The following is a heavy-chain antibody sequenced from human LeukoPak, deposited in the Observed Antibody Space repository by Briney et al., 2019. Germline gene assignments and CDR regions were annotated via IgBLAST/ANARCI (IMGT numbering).Heavy chain of an antibody. V-gene: IGHV3-30*02. Sequence: GGSLRLSCAASGFTLSDYGIHWVRQAPGKGLEWVASIRYDGSNEYYTDSVKGRFTISRDNSKNKVYLQMNGLRSDDTALYYCAKDPIAYMYAGNVYFDYWGQGTLVTVSS. J-gene: IGHJ4*02. CDR2: IRYDGSNE. CDR3: AKDPIAYMYAGNVYFDY. CDR1: GFTLSDYG. D-gene: IGHD2-8*01.